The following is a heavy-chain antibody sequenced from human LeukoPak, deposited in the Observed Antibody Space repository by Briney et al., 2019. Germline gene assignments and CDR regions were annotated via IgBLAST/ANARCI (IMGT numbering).Heavy chain of an antibody. CDR2: ISGSGGST. J-gene: IGHJ3*02. V-gene: IGHV3-23*01. Sequence: GGSLRLSCAASGFTFSSYAMSWVRQAPGKGLEWVSAISGSGGSTYYADSVKGRFTISRDNSKNTRYLQTNSLRAGDTAVYYCAKSKDGDSYNDACDIWGQGTMVTVSS. CDR3: AKSKDGDSYNDACDI. D-gene: IGHD5-18*01. CDR1: GFTFSSYA.